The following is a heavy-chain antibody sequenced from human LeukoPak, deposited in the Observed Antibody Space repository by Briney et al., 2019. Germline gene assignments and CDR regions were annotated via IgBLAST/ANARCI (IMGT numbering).Heavy chain of an antibody. V-gene: IGHV4-59*08. D-gene: IGHD2-15*01. CDR3: ARPIAGYDAFDI. J-gene: IGHJ3*02. Sequence: SETLSLTCTVSGGSISGYYWSWIRQPPGKGLEWVGYIYYSGSTNYNPSLKSRVTISVDTSKNQFSLKLSSVTAADTAVYYCARPIAGYDAFDIWGQGTMVTVSS. CDR2: IYYSGST. CDR1: GGSISGYY.